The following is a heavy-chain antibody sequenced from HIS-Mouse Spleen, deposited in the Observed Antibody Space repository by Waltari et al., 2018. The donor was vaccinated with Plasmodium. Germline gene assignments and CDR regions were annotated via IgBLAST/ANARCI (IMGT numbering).Heavy chain of an antibody. Sequence: EVQLVKSWGALVQHGGSLKLSGPASGFTSSSSDMPWVRQANGKGLEWVSAMGTAGDTYDPGSVKGRFTISRENAKNSLYLQMNSLRAGDTAVYYCARGPTYSSSYYFDYWGQGTLVTVSS. CDR2: MGTAGDT. D-gene: IGHD6-6*01. CDR1: GFTSSSSD. CDR3: ARGPTYSSSYYFDY. J-gene: IGHJ4*02. V-gene: IGHV3-13*01.